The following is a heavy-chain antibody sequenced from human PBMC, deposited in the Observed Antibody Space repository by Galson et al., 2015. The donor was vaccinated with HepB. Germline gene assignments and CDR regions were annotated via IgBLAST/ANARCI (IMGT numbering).Heavy chain of an antibody. CDR3: TRGADSDFWSGFRF. CDR2: MNPNRGNT. D-gene: IGHD3-3*01. Sequence: SVKVSCKASGYTFSTYDINWVRQAPGQGPEWMGWMNPNRGNTGYAQKFRGRVTMTRDTSINTAYLEMTSLTSNDTAVYYCTRGADSDFWSGFRFWGQGTLVIVSS. J-gene: IGHJ4*02. CDR1: GYTFSTYD. V-gene: IGHV1-8*01.